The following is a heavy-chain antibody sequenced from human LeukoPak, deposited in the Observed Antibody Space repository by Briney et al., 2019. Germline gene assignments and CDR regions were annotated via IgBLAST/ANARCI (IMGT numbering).Heavy chain of an antibody. CDR1: GFTFTNYA. CDR3: ARDTLVYADSPDAFDI. CDR2: IGSSGSTV. Sequence: GRSLRLSCAASGFTFTNYAMHWVRQAPGKGLEWVSYIGSSGSTVYYADSVKGRFTISRDNAKNSLYLQMNSLRDEDTAVYYCARDTLVYADSPDAFDIWGQGTMVTVSS. V-gene: IGHV3-48*03. J-gene: IGHJ3*02. D-gene: IGHD4-17*01.